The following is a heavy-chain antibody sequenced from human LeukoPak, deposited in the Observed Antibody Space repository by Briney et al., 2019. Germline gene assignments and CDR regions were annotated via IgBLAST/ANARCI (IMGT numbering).Heavy chain of an antibody. CDR2: ISAYNGNT. D-gene: IGHD3-10*01. V-gene: IGHV1-18*01. Sequence: GASVKVSCKASGYTFTSYGISWVRQAPGQGLEWMGWISAYNGNTNYAQKLQGRVTMTTDTSTSTAYMELRSLRSDDTAVCYCARDQDTMVRGVGDYWGQGTLVTVSS. J-gene: IGHJ4*02. CDR3: ARDQDTMVRGVGDY. CDR1: GYTFTSYG.